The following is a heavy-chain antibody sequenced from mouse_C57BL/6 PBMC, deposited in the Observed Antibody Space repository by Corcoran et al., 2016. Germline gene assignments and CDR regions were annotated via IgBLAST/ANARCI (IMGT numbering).Heavy chain of an antibody. Sequence: EVQLQQSGPELVKPGASVKISCKASGYTFTDYYMNWVKQSHGKSLEWIGDINPNNGGTSYNQKFKGKATLTVDKSSSTASMELRSLTSEDSAVYYCAAYGYDRGYWYFDVWGTGTTVTVSS. CDR2: INPNNGGT. J-gene: IGHJ1*03. CDR3: AAYGYDRGYWYFDV. CDR1: GYTFTDYY. D-gene: IGHD2-2*01. V-gene: IGHV1-26*01.